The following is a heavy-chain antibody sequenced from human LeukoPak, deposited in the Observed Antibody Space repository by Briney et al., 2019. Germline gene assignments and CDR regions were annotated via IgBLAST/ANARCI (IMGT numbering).Heavy chain of an antibody. CDR3: AKANWVSNADAVW. V-gene: IGHV3-23*01. J-gene: IGHJ4*02. CDR1: GFTFSSYA. CDR2: IGRTGANT. D-gene: IGHD1-1*01. Sequence: GGSLRLFCAASGFTFSSYAMVWVRQAPGKGLQWVSGIGRTGANTYYADSVKGRFTLSRDDSGNTVYLQLNNLRVEDTAIYYCAKANWVSNADAVWWGQGTLVTVSS.